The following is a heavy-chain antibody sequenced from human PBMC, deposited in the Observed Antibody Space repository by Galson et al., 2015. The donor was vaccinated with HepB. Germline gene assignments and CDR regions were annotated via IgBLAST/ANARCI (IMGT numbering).Heavy chain of an antibody. CDR1: GFTFSSYG. V-gene: IGHV3-30*18. CDR3: AKDRRQTINWFDP. Sequence: SLRLSCAASGFTFSSYGMHWVRQAPGKGLEWVAVISYDGSNKYYADSVKGRFTISRDNSKNTLYLQMNSLRAEDTAVYYCAKDRRQTINWFDPWGQGTLVTVSS. CDR2: ISYDGSNK. J-gene: IGHJ5*02. D-gene: IGHD1-7*01.